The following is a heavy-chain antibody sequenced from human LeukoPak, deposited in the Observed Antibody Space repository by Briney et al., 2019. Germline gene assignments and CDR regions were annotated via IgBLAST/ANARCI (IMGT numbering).Heavy chain of an antibody. CDR3: ARGTTGRTGGVDC. CDR2: IWYDGSNK. J-gene: IGHJ4*02. CDR1: GFTFSSYG. V-gene: IGHV3-33*01. D-gene: IGHD1-1*01. Sequence: PGGSLRLSCAASGFTFSSYGMHWVRQAPGKGLEWVAVIWYDGSNKYYADSVKGRFTISRDDSKNTLYLQMNSLRAEDTAVYYCARGTTGRTGGVDCWGQGTLVSVSS.